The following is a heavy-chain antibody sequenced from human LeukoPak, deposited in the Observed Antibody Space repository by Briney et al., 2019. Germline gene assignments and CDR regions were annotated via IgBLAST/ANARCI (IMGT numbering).Heavy chain of an antibody. J-gene: IGHJ4*02. Sequence: GGSLRLSCEASGFSFSSYWMTWVRQPPGKGPEWVANIKQDESERYSADSVKGRFTISRDNSKNTLYLQMNSLRAEDTAVYYCARDKQLSPFDYWGQGTLVTVSS. CDR1: GFSFSSYW. D-gene: IGHD5-18*01. CDR3: ARDKQLSPFDY. V-gene: IGHV3-7*01. CDR2: IKQDESER.